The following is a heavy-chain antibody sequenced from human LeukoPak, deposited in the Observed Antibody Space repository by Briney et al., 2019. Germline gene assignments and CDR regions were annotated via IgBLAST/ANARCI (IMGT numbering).Heavy chain of an antibody. D-gene: IGHD1-26*01. CDR1: GYTFTGYY. Sequence: ASVKVSCKASGYTFTGYYMHWVRQAPGQGLEWMGWINPNSGGTNYAQKFQGWVTMTRDTSISTAYMELSRLRSDDTAVYYCARAEWELRGWFDPWGQGTLVTVSS. J-gene: IGHJ5*02. CDR3: ARAEWELRGWFDP. CDR2: INPNSGGT. V-gene: IGHV1-2*04.